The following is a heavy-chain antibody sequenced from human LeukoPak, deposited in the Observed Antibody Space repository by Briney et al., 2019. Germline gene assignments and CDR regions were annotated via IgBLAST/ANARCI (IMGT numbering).Heavy chain of an antibody. Sequence: GGSLRLSCAASGFTFINTWMNWVRQAPGKGLEWVGRVKSKADGGTADYAAPVKGRFTMSRDDAKNTLYLQMNSLKTEDTAMYFCTKAAFYYTSGSLDYWGQGTLVTVSS. CDR1: GFTFINTW. D-gene: IGHD3-3*01. CDR3: TKAAFYYTSGSLDY. J-gene: IGHJ4*02. V-gene: IGHV3-15*07. CDR2: VKSKADGGTA.